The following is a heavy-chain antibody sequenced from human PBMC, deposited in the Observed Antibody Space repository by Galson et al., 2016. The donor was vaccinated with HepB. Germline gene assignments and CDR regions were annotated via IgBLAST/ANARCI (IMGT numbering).Heavy chain of an antibody. CDR1: GFTFDDYA. CDR3: AKDEEGWIQLLLSD. V-gene: IGHV3-43D*03. J-gene: IGHJ4*01. Sequence: SLRLSCAASGFTFDDYAMHWVRQPPGKGLKWVSLIDWDGGKTSYSHSLRGRFTISRDNSKNSLFPQMDSLGADDTAVYYCAKDEEGWIQLLLSDWGHGTLVTVSS. CDR2: IDWDGGKT. D-gene: IGHD5-18*01.